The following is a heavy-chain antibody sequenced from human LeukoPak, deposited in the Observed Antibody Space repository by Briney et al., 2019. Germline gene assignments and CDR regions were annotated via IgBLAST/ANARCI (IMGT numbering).Heavy chain of an antibody. J-gene: IGHJ4*02. Sequence: ASVKVSSKASGYTFTSYYMHWVRQAPGQGLEWMGIINPSGSSTSYAQKFQGRVTMTRDTSTSTVYMELSRLRSDDTAVYYCARSPSYYDILTGYYRGGFDYWGQGTLVTVSS. D-gene: IGHD3-9*01. CDR3: ARSPSYYDILTGYYRGGFDY. V-gene: IGHV1-46*01. CDR1: GYTFTSYY. CDR2: INPSGSST.